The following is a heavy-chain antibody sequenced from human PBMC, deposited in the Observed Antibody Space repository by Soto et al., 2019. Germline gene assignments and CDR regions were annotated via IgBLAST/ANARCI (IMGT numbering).Heavy chain of an antibody. CDR2: MNPNSGNT. V-gene: IGHV1-8*01. CDR1: GYTFTSYD. Sequence: ASVKVSCKASGYTFTSYDINWVRQATGQGLEWMGWMNPNSGNTGYAQKFQGRVTMTRNTSISTAYMELSSLRSEDTAMYYCARAIVVVPAAPDYWGQGTLVTVSS. J-gene: IGHJ4*02. CDR3: ARAIVVVPAAPDY. D-gene: IGHD2-2*01.